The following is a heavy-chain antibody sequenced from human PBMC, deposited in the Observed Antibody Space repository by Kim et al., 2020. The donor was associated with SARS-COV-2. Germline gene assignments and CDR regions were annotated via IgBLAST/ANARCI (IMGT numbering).Heavy chain of an antibody. Sequence: LSLTCAASGFTFSGSAMHWVRQASGKGLEWVGRIRSKANSYATAYAASVKGRFTISRDDSKNTAYLQMNSLKTEDTAVYYCTRPAPYCSSTSCYDRSWFDPWGQGTLVTVSS. CDR2: IRSKANSYAT. D-gene: IGHD2-2*01. CDR1: GFTFSGSA. CDR3: TRPAPYCSSTSCYDRSWFDP. J-gene: IGHJ5*02. V-gene: IGHV3-73*01.